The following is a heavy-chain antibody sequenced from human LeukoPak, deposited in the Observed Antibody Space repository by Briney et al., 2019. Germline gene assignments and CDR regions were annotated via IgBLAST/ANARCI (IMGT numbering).Heavy chain of an antibody. D-gene: IGHD5-12*01. CDR3: ARGGRDSGYPIDY. CDR2: ISAYNGNT. J-gene: IGHJ4*02. Sequence: ASVKVSCKASGYTFTSYGISWVRQAPGQGLEWMGWISAYNGNTNYAQKLQGRVTMTRNTSISTAYMELSSLRSEDTAVYYCARGGRDSGYPIDYWGQGTLVTVSS. CDR1: GYTFTSYG. V-gene: IGHV1-18*01.